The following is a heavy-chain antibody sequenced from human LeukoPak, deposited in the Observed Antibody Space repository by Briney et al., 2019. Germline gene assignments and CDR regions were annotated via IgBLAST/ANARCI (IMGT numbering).Heavy chain of an antibody. V-gene: IGHV3-30*18. J-gene: IGHJ3*02. CDR3: AKVPVADVWIDAFDI. Sequence: GGSLRLSCAASGFSFSSYGMHWVRQAPGKGLEWVAVISYDGSNKYYADSVKGRFTISRDNSKNTLYLQMNSLRAEDTAVYYCAKVPVADVWIDAFDIWGQGTMVTVSS. CDR2: ISYDGSNK. CDR1: GFSFSSYG. D-gene: IGHD6-19*01.